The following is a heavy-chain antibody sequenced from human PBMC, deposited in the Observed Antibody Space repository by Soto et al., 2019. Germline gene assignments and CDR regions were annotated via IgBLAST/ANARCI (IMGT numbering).Heavy chain of an antibody. J-gene: IGHJ3*02. CDR1: GGTFSSYT. CDR3: AREADIVVVVAATSDAFDI. D-gene: IGHD2-15*01. V-gene: IGHV1-69*04. CDR2: IIPILGIA. Sequence: SVKVSCKASGGTFSSYTISWVRQAPGQGLEWMGRIIPILGIANYAQKFQGRVTITADKSTSTAYMGLSSLRSEDTAVYYCAREADIVVVVAATSDAFDIWGQGTMVTVSS.